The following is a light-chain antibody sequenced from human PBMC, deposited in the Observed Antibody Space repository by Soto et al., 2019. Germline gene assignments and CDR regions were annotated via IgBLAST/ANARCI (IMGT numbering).Light chain of an antibody. CDR1: QIITSSY. J-gene: IGKJ1*01. Sequence: EIVLTQSPGTLSLSPGERATLSCRASQIITSSYLAWYQQKPGQAPRLLIYGASTRATGIPDSFSGSGSGTDFTLTISRLDPEDFAVYYCQQYGSSPQTFGQGTKVETK. V-gene: IGKV3-20*01. CDR3: QQYGSSPQT. CDR2: GAS.